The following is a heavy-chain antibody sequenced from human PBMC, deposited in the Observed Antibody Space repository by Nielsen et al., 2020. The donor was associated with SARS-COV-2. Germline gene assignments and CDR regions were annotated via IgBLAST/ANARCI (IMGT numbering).Heavy chain of an antibody. J-gene: IGHJ5*02. V-gene: IGHV1-24*01. CDR3: ATGPQLRQQNWFDP. Sequence: ASVKVSCKVSGYALTELSMHWVRQAPGKGLEWMGGFDPEDGETIYAQKFQGRVTMTEDTSTDTAYMELSSLRSEDTAVYYCATGPQLRQQNWFDPWGQGTLVTVSS. CDR1: GYALTELS. D-gene: IGHD5-18*01. CDR2: FDPEDGET.